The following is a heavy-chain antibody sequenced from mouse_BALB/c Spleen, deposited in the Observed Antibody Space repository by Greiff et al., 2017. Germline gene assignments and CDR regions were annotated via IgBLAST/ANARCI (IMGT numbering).Heavy chain of an antibody. V-gene: IGHV1S16*01. CDR3: TRSSYDGYYDY. CDR1: GYTFTSYY. Sequence: VKLQQSGAELVKPGASVKLSCKASGYTFTSYYMYWVKQRPGQGLEWIGEINPSNGGTNFNEKFKSKATLTVDKSSSTAYMQLSSLTSEDSAVYYCTRSSYDGYYDYWGQGTTLTVSS. D-gene: IGHD2-3*01. J-gene: IGHJ2*01. CDR2: INPSNGGT.